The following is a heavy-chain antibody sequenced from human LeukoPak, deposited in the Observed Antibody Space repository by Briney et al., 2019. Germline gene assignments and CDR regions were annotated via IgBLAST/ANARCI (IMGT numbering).Heavy chain of an antibody. D-gene: IGHD3-3*01. CDR1: GFTLSSRW. CDR3: ATYDSWSGYNIAY. V-gene: IGHV3-7*03. J-gene: IGHJ4*02. Sequence: GGSLRLSCVVSGFTLSSRWMMWVRQAPGKGLEWMTNINRDGSEKNYVDSVKGRFTITRDNAENSLYLQMDSLKVEDTAIYYCATYDSWSGYNIAYWGQGTLVTVSS. CDR2: INRDGSEK.